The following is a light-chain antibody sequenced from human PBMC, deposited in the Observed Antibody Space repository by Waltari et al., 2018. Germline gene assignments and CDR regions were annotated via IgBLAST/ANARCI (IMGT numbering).Light chain of an antibody. J-gene: IGLJ1*01. Sequence: QSALPHPASVSGTPGQSLTISCTATTSLVGNYALVSWYQQPPGKAPKLLICEVIKRPSGVSSRFSGSKSGNTASLTISGLQAEDEADYYCCSYAGRGTYVFGSGTKVTVL. CDR3: CSYAGRGTYV. CDR2: EVI. V-gene: IGLV2-23*02. CDR1: TSLVGNYAL.